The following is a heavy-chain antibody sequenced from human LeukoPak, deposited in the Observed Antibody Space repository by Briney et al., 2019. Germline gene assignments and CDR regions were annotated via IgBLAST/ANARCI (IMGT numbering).Heavy chain of an antibody. Sequence: GGSLRLSCAASGFTFSSYAMSWVRQAPGKGLEWVSDISGSGGSTYYADSVKGRFTISRDNSKNTVYLQMNSLSAEDTSRYYCARGNLYTAATIEDYWGQGTLVTVSS. V-gene: IGHV3-23*01. J-gene: IGHJ4*02. CDR3: ARGNLYTAATIEDY. D-gene: IGHD3-16*01. CDR1: GFTFSSYA. CDR2: ISGSGGST.